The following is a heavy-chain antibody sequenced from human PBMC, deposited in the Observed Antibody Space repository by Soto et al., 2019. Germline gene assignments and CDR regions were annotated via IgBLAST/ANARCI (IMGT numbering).Heavy chain of an antibody. V-gene: IGHV4-39*07. CDR2: IYYGVST. CDR3: VRGSLYNFDSSGTELWFDP. CDR1: GGSITTSIYY. Sequence: NPSETLSLTSTVSGGSITTSIYYWGWIGHPPGKGLEWIGRSIYYGVSTHYNPSLKSRATISVDTSKNQLSLRLSSVTVADTAVYYCVRGSLYNFDSSGTELWFDPWGQGALVTVSS. D-gene: IGHD6-19*01. J-gene: IGHJ5*02.